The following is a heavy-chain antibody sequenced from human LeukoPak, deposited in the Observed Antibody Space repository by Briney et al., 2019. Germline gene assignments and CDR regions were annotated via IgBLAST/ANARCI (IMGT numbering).Heavy chain of an antibody. CDR1: GYSIRSGYY. D-gene: IGHD3-10*01. J-gene: IGHJ4*02. V-gene: IGHV4-38-2*02. CDR2: RYHSGTS. CDR3: ARSLYGSGSYSGFFDQ. Sequence: ASETLSLTCNVSGYSIRSGYYWGWIRQPPGKGPEWIASRYHSGTSYFNPSLESRVSMTVDTSKNQFSLSLSSVTAADTAVYYCARSLYGSGSYSGFFDQWGQGTLVSVSS.